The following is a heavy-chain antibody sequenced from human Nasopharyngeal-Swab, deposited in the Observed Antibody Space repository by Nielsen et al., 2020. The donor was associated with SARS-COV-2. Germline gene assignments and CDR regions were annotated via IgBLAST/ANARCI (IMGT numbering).Heavy chain of an antibody. V-gene: IGHV4-31*02. J-gene: IGHJ6*02. CDR2: IYYSGST. D-gene: IGHD2-2*01. Sequence: WIRQPPGKGLEWIGYIYYSGSTYYNPSLKSRVTISVDTSKNQLSLKLNSVTAADTAVYYCARDRVVPAAMWAYYYYYGMDVWGQGTTVTVSS. CDR3: ARDRVVPAAMWAYYYYYGMDV.